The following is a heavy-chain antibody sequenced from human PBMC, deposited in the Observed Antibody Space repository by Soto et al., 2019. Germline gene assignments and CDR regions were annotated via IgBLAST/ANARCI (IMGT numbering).Heavy chain of an antibody. CDR1: GYTFTSYA. D-gene: IGHD3-22*01. CDR2: INAGNGNT. CDR3: ARVGNYYDSSGYYLPIYYFDY. Sequence: ASVKVSCTASGYTFTSYAMHWVRQAPGQRLEWMGWINAGNGNTKYSQKFQGRVTITRDTSASTAYMELSSLRSEDTAVYYCARVGNYYDSSGYYLPIYYFDYWGQGTLVTVSS. V-gene: IGHV1-3*01. J-gene: IGHJ4*02.